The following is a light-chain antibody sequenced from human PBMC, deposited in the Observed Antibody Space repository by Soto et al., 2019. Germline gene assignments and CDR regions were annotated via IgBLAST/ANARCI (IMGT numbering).Light chain of an antibody. J-gene: IGLJ2*01. CDR1: SSDVGGYNY. V-gene: IGLV2-14*01. CDR3: SSYTSSSTLVI. Sequence: QSVLTQPASVSGSPGQSITISCTGTSSDVGGYNYVSWYQQHPGKAPKLMIYDVSNRPSGVSNRFSGSKSGNTASLTISGLQAVDEADYYCSSYTSSSTLVIFGGRTKVTVL. CDR2: DVS.